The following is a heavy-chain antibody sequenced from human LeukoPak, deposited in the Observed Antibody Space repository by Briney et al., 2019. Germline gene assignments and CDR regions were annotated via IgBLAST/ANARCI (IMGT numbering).Heavy chain of an antibody. Sequence: SETLSLTCTVSGGSTSSSSYYWGWIRQPPGEGLEWIGSIYYSGSTYYNPSLKGRVTISVDTSKNQFSLNLSSVTAADTAVYYCAEIGYYYYYMDVWGKGTTVTVSS. CDR3: AEIGYYYYYMDV. CDR1: GGSTSSSSYY. V-gene: IGHV4-39*01. J-gene: IGHJ6*03. CDR2: IYYSGST.